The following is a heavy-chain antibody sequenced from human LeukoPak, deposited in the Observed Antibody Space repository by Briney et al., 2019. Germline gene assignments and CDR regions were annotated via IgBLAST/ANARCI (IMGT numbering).Heavy chain of an antibody. CDR1: GFTFSSYA. J-gene: IGHJ4*02. CDR3: ARSLRFLEWLLPFDY. Sequence: PGGSLRLSCAASGFTFSSYAMHWVRQAPGEGLEWVAVISYDGSNKYYADSVKGRFTISRDNSKNTLYLQMNSLRAEDTAVYYCARSLRFLEWLLPFDYWGQGTLVTVSS. V-gene: IGHV3-30-3*01. CDR2: ISYDGSNK. D-gene: IGHD3-3*01.